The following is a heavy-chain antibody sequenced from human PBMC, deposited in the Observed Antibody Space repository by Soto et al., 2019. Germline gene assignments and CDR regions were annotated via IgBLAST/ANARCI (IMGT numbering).Heavy chain of an antibody. CDR1: GYTFIGYY. V-gene: IGHV1-2*02. CDR2: INANSGGT. Sequence: ASVKVSCKASGYTFIGYYMHWVRQAPGQGLEWMGWINANSGGTNYAQKFKGRVTMTRDTSTSTAYMDLSSLRSDDTAVYYCAPSRLTIFGPLDVWDQGTTVTVSS. CDR3: APSRLTIFGPLDV. J-gene: IGHJ6*02. D-gene: IGHD3-3*01.